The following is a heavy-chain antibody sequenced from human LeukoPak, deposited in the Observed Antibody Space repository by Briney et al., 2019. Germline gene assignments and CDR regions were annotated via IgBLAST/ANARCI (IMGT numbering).Heavy chain of an antibody. J-gene: IGHJ4*02. D-gene: IGHD3-10*01. CDR2: ISYDGSNK. Sequence: PGRSLRLSCAASGFTFSSYGMHWVRQAPGKGLEWVAVISYDGSNKYYADSVKGRFTISRDNSKNTLYLQMNSLSPEDTAVYYCAKDTRGKYYGSGSYYNVPDYWGQGTLVTVSS. CDR3: AKDTRGKYYGSGSYYNVPDY. V-gene: IGHV3-30*18. CDR1: GFTFSSYG.